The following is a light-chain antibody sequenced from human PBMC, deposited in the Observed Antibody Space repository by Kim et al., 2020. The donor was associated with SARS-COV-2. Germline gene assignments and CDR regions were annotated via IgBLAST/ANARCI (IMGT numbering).Light chain of an antibody. CDR2: DVS. CDR1: SSDVGGYKF. J-gene: IGLJ2*01. CDR3: NSYTSSSTLVV. Sequence: QSALTQPASVSGSPGQSITISCTGTSSDVGGYKFVSWYQQYPGKAPKLMIYDVSNRPSGVSNRFSGSKSGNTASLTISGLQAEDEADYYCNSYTSSSTLVVFGGGTQLTVL. V-gene: IGLV2-14*03.